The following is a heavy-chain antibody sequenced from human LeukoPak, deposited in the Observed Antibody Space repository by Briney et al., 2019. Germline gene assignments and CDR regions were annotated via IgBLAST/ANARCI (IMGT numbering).Heavy chain of an antibody. CDR2: IIPILGIA. D-gene: IGHD4-23*01. CDR1: GGTFSSYA. J-gene: IGHJ4*02. Sequence: SVKVSCKASGGTFSSYAISWVRQAPGQGLEWMGRIIPILGIANYAQKFQGRVTVTADKSTSTAYMELSSLRSEDTAVYYCARDADYGGNFNPFDYWGQGTLVTVSS. CDR3: ARDADYGGNFNPFDY. V-gene: IGHV1-69*04.